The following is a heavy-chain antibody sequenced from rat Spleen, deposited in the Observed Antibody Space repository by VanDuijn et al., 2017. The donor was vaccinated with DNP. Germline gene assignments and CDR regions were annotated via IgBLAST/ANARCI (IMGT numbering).Heavy chain of an antibody. CDR1: GFTFSDYA. CDR3: ARGSTSIYWYFDF. D-gene: IGHD3-1*01. J-gene: IGHJ1*01. CDR2: ISYEGSST. Sequence: EVQLVESGGGLVQPGGSLKFSCAASGFTFSDYAMAWVRQAPKKGLEWVATISYEGSSTYYRDSVKGRFTISRDNAKSTLYLQMDTLKSEETATYYCARGSTSIYWYFDFWGPGTMVTVSS. V-gene: IGHV5-17*01.